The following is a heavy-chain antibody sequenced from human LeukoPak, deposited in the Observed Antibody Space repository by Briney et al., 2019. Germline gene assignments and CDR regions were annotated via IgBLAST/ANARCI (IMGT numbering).Heavy chain of an antibody. V-gene: IGHV1-18*01. D-gene: IGHD2-21*02. CDR3: ARSGDCYSCYFDY. Sequence: ASVKVSCKASGYTFTNYGISWVRQAPGQGLEWMGWISGYNGNTNYAQKVQGRVTMTTDTSTSTAYMELRNLRSDDTAVYYCARSGDCYSCYFDYWGQGTLVTVSS. J-gene: IGHJ4*02. CDR1: GYTFTNYG. CDR2: ISGYNGNT.